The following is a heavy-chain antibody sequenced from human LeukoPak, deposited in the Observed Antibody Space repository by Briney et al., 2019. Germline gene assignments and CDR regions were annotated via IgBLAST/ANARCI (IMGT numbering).Heavy chain of an antibody. Sequence: QPLSLPSPISGVTVSSNIAAWNWIGQSPSRGLEWLGMTYYRSKWNNDYAVSVKSRISINPDTSKNQFSLQLNSVTPEDTAVYYCARDLCSGGSCYWRFDYWGQGTLVTVPS. CDR1: GVTVSSNIAA. V-gene: IGHV6-1*01. D-gene: IGHD2-15*01. CDR2: TYYRSKWNN. CDR3: ARDLCSGGSCYWRFDY. J-gene: IGHJ4*02.